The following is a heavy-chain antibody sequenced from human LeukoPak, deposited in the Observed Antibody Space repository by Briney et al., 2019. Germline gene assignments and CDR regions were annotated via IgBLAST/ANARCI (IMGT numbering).Heavy chain of an antibody. V-gene: IGHV4-59*01. CDR2: IYYSGST. CDR1: GGSISSYY. CDR3: ARGSDNLTGYYTPRRLAFDI. Sequence: SETLSLTCIVSGGSISSYYWNWIRQPPGKGLEWIGYIYYSGSTNYNPSLKSRVTISVDTSKNQFSLKLNSVTAADTAVYFCARGSDNLTGYYTPRRLAFDIWGQGTMITVSS. J-gene: IGHJ3*02. D-gene: IGHD3-9*01.